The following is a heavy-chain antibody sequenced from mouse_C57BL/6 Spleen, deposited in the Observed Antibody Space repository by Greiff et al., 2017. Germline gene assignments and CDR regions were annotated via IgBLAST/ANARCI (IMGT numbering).Heavy chain of an antibody. CDR1: GYTFTSYW. CDR2: IHPNSGST. J-gene: IGHJ3*01. Sequence: QVHVKQPGAELVKPGASVKLSCKASGYTFTSYWMHWVKQRPGQGLEWIGMIHPNSGSTNYNEKFKSKATLTVDKSSSTAYIQLSSRKSEDSAVYYCARGGDYDGVAYWGQGTLVTVSA. V-gene: IGHV1-64*01. CDR3: ARGGDYDGVAY. D-gene: IGHD2-4*01.